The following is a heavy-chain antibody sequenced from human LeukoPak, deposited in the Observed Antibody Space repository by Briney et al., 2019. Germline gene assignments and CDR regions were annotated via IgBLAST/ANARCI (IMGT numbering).Heavy chain of an antibody. V-gene: IGHV3-23*01. J-gene: IGHJ6*02. CDR3: ASLYYYDSSGYFPHYYYYGMDV. CDR1: GFTFSNYA. D-gene: IGHD3-22*01. Sequence: GGSLRLSCAASGFTFSNYAMSWVRQAPGKGLEWVSAISGGGGSTYYANSVKGRFTISRDNSKNTLYLQMNSLRAEDTAVYYCASLYYYDSSGYFPHYYYYGMDVWGQGTTVTVSS. CDR2: ISGGGGST.